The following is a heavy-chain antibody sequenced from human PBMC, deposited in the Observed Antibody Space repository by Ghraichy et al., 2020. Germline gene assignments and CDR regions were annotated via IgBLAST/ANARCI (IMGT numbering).Heavy chain of an antibody. CDR1: GLTFVNAW. J-gene: IGHJ4*02. CDR3: AARIGSDHCIDY. V-gene: IGHV3-23*01. Sequence: GESLNISCEVSGLTFVNAWMSWFRQAPGKGLEWVSSITKGGGYTYYADSVKGRFTISRDNSKNTLSLQMDSLRAEDTAVYYCAARIGSDHCIDYWGQGTLVTVSS. D-gene: IGHD2-21*01. CDR2: ITKGGGYT.